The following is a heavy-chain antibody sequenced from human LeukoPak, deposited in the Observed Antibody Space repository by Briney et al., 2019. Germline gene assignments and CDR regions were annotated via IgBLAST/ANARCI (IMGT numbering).Heavy chain of an antibody. J-gene: IGHJ1*01. CDR3: ATYSSLNRREFQY. Sequence: GGSLRLSCAASGFTFSSYSINWVRQAPGKGLEWVSSIRSSNGFIYYADSVKGRFTISRDNAKNSLYLQMNSLRAEDTAVYYCATYSSLNRREFQYWGQGTLLTVSS. CDR2: IRSSNGFI. D-gene: IGHD3-22*01. CDR1: GFTFSSYS. V-gene: IGHV3-21*01.